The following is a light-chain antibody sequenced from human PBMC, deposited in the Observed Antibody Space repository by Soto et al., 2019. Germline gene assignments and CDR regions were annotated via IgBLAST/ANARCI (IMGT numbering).Light chain of an antibody. Sequence: QSVLTQPPSASGTPGQRVTISCSGSNSNIGSNKVNWYQQLPGTAPKLLIYTSNQRPSGVPDRFSVSKSGTSASLAISGLQSEDEADYYCATWDDSLHGYVFGTGTKLTVL. CDR2: TSN. J-gene: IGLJ1*01. V-gene: IGLV1-44*01. CDR3: ATWDDSLHGYV. CDR1: NSNIGSNK.